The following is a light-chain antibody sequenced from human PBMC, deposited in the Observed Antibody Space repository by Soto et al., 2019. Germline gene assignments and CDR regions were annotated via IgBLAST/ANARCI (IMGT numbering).Light chain of an antibody. J-gene: IGKJ4*01. Sequence: GDRVTITCRASPGISSALAWYQQKPGKAPKLLIYDASSLESGVPSRFSGSGSGTDFTLTISSLQPEDFATYYCQQFNSYPPLTFGGGTKVEIK. V-gene: IGKV1-13*02. CDR1: PGISSA. CDR2: DAS. CDR3: QQFNSYPPLT.